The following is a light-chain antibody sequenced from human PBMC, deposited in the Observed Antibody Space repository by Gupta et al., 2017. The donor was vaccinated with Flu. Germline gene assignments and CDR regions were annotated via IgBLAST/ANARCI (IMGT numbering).Light chain of an antibody. Sequence: QSVLTQPPSASGTPGQRVTISCSGSNSNIGSDTVNWYQHLPGTAPKTLIYSNNRRPSGVPDRFSGSKSGTSASLAISGRQSEDEAAYYCAAWDDSLNGYVFGTGTKVTVL. CDR3: AAWDDSLNGYV. CDR2: SNN. V-gene: IGLV1-44*01. CDR1: NSNIGSDT. J-gene: IGLJ1*01.